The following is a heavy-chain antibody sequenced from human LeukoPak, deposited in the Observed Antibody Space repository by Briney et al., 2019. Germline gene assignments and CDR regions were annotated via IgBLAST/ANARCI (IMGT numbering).Heavy chain of an antibody. Sequence: GGSLRLSCAASGFTFSSYAMHWVRQAPGKGLEWVAVIPYDGSNKYYADSVKGRFTISRDNSKNTLYLQMNSLRAEDTAVYYCARDIQFDWPSANWFDPWGQGTLVTVSS. CDR1: GFTFSSYA. V-gene: IGHV3-30*04. CDR2: IPYDGSNK. J-gene: IGHJ5*02. D-gene: IGHD3-9*01. CDR3: ARDIQFDWPSANWFDP.